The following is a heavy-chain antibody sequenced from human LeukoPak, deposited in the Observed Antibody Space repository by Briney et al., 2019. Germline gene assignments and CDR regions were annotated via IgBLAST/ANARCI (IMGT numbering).Heavy chain of an antibody. J-gene: IGHJ4*02. V-gene: IGHV3-7*01. Sequence: GGSLRLSCAGSGFSFSNYWMAWVRQAPGKGPEWVANMKQDGSARHYADSVKGRFTISRDNAQNSVYLQMNSQRAEDTAVYYCARDVVGSLDYWGLGTLVTVSS. CDR3: ARDVVGSLDY. CDR1: GFSFSNYW. CDR2: MKQDGSAR. D-gene: IGHD2-15*01.